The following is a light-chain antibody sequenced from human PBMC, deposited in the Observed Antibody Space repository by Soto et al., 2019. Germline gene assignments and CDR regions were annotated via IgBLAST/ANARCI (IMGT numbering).Light chain of an antibody. V-gene: IGKV3-20*01. CDR2: GAA. CDR1: QSVASRF. J-gene: IGKJ4*01. Sequence: EVVLTQAPCTLSLSTGERAPLSCRANQSVASRFLDWYQQKPGPAPRLLIHGAASRATGIPERFSGSGSGTAFTLTLSRLEPEDFAVYHCLQYGSRPTTLVGGTKVEI. CDR3: LQYGSRPTT.